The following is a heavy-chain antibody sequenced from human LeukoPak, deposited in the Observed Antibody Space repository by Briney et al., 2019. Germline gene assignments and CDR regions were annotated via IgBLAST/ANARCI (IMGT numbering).Heavy chain of an antibody. J-gene: IGHJ1*01. D-gene: IGHD4-23*01. CDR1: GYTFTGYY. V-gene: IGHV1-18*04. Sequence: ASVKVSCKASGYTFTGYYLHWVRQAPGQGLEWMGWISAYNGYTDYAQKLQFRVTMTTDTSTSTAYMELRSLRSDDTAVYYCARDKAVTTEVTQHFQHWGQGTLVTVSS. CDR2: ISAYNGYT. CDR3: ARDKAVTTEVTQHFQH.